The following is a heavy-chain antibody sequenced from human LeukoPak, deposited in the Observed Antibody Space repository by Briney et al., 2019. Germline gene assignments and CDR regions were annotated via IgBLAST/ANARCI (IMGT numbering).Heavy chain of an antibody. CDR1: GYTFTGYY. Sequence: ASVKVSCKASGYTFTGYYMHWVRQAPGQGLEWMGWINPNSGGTNYAQKFQGRVTMTRDTSISTAYMELSRLRSDDTAVYYCAKIFRVGGVMRNYFDYWGQGTLVTVSS. J-gene: IGHJ4*02. D-gene: IGHD3-16*01. CDR3: AKIFRVGGVMRNYFDY. CDR2: INPNSGGT. V-gene: IGHV1-2*02.